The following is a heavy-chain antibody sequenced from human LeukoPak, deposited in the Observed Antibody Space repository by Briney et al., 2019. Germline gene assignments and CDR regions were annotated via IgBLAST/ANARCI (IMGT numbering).Heavy chain of an antibody. V-gene: IGHV3-48*03. CDR1: GFTFSSYG. J-gene: IGHJ4*02. CDR2: ISSSGSTI. CDR3: ASSNSSSSYFDY. Sequence: GGSLRLSCAASGFTFSSYGMNWVRQAPGKGLEWVSYISSSGSTIYYADSVKGRFTISRDNAKNSLYLQMNSLRAEDTAVYYCASSNSSSSYFDYWGQGTLVTVSS. D-gene: IGHD6-6*01.